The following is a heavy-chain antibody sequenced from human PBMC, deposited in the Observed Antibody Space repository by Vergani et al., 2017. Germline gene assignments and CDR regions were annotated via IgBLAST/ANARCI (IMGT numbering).Heavy chain of an antibody. Sequence: QVQLVESGGGVVQPGRSLRLSCAASGFTFSSYGMHWVRQAPGKGLEWVAVISYDGSNKYYADSVKGRFTISRDNSKNTLYLQMNSLRAEDTAVYYCARRPFGYGGNGGFDYWGQGTLVTVSS. D-gene: IGHD4-23*01. CDR2: ISYDGSNK. CDR1: GFTFSSYG. V-gene: IGHV3-30*03. CDR3: ARRPFGYGGNGGFDY. J-gene: IGHJ4*02.